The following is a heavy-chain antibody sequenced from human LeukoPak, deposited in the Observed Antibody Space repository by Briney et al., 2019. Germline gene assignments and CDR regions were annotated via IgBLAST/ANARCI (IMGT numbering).Heavy chain of an antibody. J-gene: IGHJ6*02. CDR2: ISYDGSNK. CDR1: RFTFSSSG. V-gene: IGHV3-30*18. Sequence: GGSLRLSCAASRFTFSSSGMHWVRQAPGKGLEWVAVISYDGSNKYYVDSVKGRFTISRDNSKNTLHLQMNSLRAEDTAVYYCAKDIGTINYYYGMDVWGQGTTVTVSS. CDR3: AKDIGTINYYYGMDV. D-gene: IGHD1-26*01.